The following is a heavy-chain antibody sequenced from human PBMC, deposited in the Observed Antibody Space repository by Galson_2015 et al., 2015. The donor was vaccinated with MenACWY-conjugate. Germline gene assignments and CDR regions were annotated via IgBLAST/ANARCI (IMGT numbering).Heavy chain of an antibody. D-gene: IGHD3-9*01. Sequence: VKVSCQASGYTFTSYGISWVRQAPGQGLEWMGWISAYNGNTNYAQKLQGRVTMTTDTSTSTAYMELRSLRSDDTAVYYCAREGAPYYDILTGYYAGYYFDYWGQGTLVTVSS. J-gene: IGHJ4*02. CDR1: GYTFTSYG. CDR3: AREGAPYYDILTGYYAGYYFDY. CDR2: ISAYNGNT. V-gene: IGHV1-18*01.